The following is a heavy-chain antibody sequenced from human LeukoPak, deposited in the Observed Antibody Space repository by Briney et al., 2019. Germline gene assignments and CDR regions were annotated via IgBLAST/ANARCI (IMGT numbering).Heavy chain of an antibody. J-gene: IGHJ3*01. Sequence: SETLSLTCSVSGDSITSFDWSWVRQPAGKGLEWIGRIYSNEHTYSNPSLRGRVTISVDKSRNLVSLRLSSVAAADTGVYYCARDRGIGIVESRVAFDLWGQGTVVTVSS. CDR1: GDSITSFD. CDR3: ARDRGIGIVESRVAFDL. CDR2: IYSNEHT. D-gene: IGHD3-22*01. V-gene: IGHV4-4*07.